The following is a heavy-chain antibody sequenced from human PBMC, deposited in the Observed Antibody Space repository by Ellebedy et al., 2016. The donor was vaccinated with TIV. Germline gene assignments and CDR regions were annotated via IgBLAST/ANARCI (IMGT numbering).Heavy chain of an antibody. CDR2: ISSSSSYI. J-gene: IGHJ4*02. D-gene: IGHD1-26*01. CDR3: ARDGWELPGGAGFDY. CDR1: GFTFSSYW. V-gene: IGHV3-21*04. Sequence: GESLKISXAASGFTFSSYWMHWVRQAPGKGLEWVSSISSSSSYIYYADSVRGRFTISRDNAKNSLYLQMNSLRAEDTAVYYCARDGWELPGGAGFDYWGQGTLVTVSS.